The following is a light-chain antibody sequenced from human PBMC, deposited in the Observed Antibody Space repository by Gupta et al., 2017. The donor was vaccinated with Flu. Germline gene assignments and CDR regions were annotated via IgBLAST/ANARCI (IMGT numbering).Light chain of an antibody. CDR3: MEALQTPL. CDR2: LGS. CDR1: QSLLHSNGYNY. J-gene: IGKJ4*01. V-gene: IGKV2-28*01. Sequence: DIVMTQSPLSVTPGEPASISCRSSQSLLHSNGYNYLDWYLQRPGQSPQLLIYLGSHRASGVPDKFSGSGSGTDFMLNISRVEAEDVGVYYCMEALQTPLFGGGTKVEI.